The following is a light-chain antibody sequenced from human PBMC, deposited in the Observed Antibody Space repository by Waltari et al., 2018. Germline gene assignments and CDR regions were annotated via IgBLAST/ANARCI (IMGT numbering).Light chain of an antibody. CDR3: QQHGTLPAT. CDR2: RAS. Sequence: EIVLTQSPGTASLSPGERVTLSCRASQTVGSSSLAWYQQKPGQAPRLVIYRASRRATGFPYRFSGSGSGTDFSLTISRLEPEDFAGYYCQQHGTLPATFGQGTKVEIK. J-gene: IGKJ1*01. CDR1: QTVGSSS. V-gene: IGKV3-20*01.